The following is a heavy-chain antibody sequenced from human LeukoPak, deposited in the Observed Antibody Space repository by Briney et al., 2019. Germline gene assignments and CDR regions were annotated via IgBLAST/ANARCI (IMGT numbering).Heavy chain of an antibody. CDR3: ARDIAVNWFDP. V-gene: IGHV4-30-4*08. Sequence: PSQTLSLTCTVSGGSISSGDYYWSWIRQPPGKGLEWSGYIYYSGSTYYNPSIKSRVTISVATSKNQFSLKLSSVTAADTAVCYCARDIAVNWFDPWGQGTLVTVSS. J-gene: IGHJ5*02. CDR1: GGSISSGDYY. D-gene: IGHD2-21*01. CDR2: IYYSGST.